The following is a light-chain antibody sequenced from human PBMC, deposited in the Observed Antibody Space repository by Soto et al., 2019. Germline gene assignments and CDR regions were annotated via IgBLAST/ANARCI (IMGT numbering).Light chain of an antibody. Sequence: EIVMTQSPATLSVSPGERATLSCMASQSVSSNLAWYQHRPGQAPRLLIYGPSTRATGIPDRFSGSGSGTDFTLTISRLEPEDFAVYYCQQYDSSPSWTFGQGTKVDI. V-gene: IGKV3D-15*01. J-gene: IGKJ1*01. CDR2: GPS. CDR1: QSVSSN. CDR3: QQYDSSPSWT.